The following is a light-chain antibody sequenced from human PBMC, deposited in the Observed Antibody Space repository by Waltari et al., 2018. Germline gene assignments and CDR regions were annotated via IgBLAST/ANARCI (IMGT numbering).Light chain of an antibody. J-gene: IGKJ1*01. CDR3: MQALQTPPT. CDR2: LGS. CDR1: HSLLHSNGYNY. V-gene: IGKV2-28*01. Sequence: DIVMTQSPLSLPITPGEPAPLPCRSRHSLLHSNGYNYLDWSLQKPGQSSPLLHYLGSKRAPGVPDRFRGSVSGKDFTLKISRVEAEDVGVYYCMQALQTPPTFGQGTKVESK.